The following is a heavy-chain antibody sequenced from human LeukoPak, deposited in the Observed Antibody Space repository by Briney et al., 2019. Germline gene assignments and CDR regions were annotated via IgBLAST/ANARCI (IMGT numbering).Heavy chain of an antibody. J-gene: IGHJ4*02. D-gene: IGHD2-8*01. V-gene: IGHV3-53*01. CDR3: TTVSVLMVD. Sequence: GGSLRLSCAASGFIVSSNYMSWVRQAPGKELEWVSVIYSDGSTYSADSVKGRFTISRDNSKNTLYLQMNSLKTEDTAVYYCTTVSVLMVDWGQGTLVTVSS. CDR2: IYSDGST. CDR1: GFIVSSNY.